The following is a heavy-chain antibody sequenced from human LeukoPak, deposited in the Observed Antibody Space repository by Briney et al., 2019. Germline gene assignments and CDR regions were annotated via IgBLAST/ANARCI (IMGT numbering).Heavy chain of an antibody. J-gene: IGHJ4*02. V-gene: IGHV3-53*01. CDR1: GFSVTTNY. CDR2: TFGGGSPNT. D-gene: IGHD2-15*01. CDR3: TKAPIVSCSGAFCYPFDS. Sequence: GGSLRLSCAASGFSVTTNYMNWVRQAPGKGLEWVSATFGGGSPNTYHADSVKGRFTISRDNSKNTLFLQMNSLRAEDTAIYYCTKAPIVSCSGAFCYPFDSWGQGTLVTVSS.